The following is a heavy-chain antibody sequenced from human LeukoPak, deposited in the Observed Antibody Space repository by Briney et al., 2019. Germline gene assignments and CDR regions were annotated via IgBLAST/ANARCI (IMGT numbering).Heavy chain of an antibody. V-gene: IGHV3-33*06. D-gene: IGHD3-22*01. Sequence: GRSLRLSCAASGFTFSSYGMHWVRQAPGKGLEWVALIWYDGNNKYYADSVKGRFTISRDNSKNTLYLQMNSLRDEDTAVYYCAKHRFESGGYHSTDWGQGTLVTVSS. J-gene: IGHJ4*02. CDR2: IWYDGNNK. CDR1: GFTFSSYG. CDR3: AKHRFESGGYHSTD.